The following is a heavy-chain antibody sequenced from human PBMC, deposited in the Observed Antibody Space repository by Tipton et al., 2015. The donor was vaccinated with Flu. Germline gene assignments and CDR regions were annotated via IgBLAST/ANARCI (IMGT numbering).Heavy chain of an antibody. CDR1: SVSFSGYF. D-gene: IGHD5-24*01. CDR3: ARDLHGSLEY. CDR2: INHSGST. Sequence: TLSLTCAVYSVSFSGYFWSWIRQPPGKGLEWIGEINHSGSTNYNPSLKSRVTISVDTSKNQFSLKLSSVTAADTAVYYCARDLHGSLEYWGQGTLVTVSS. V-gene: IGHV4-34*01. J-gene: IGHJ4*02.